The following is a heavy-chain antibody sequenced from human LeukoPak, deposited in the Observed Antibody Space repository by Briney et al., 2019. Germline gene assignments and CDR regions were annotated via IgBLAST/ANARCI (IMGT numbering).Heavy chain of an antibody. CDR3: ARDRVSPDGDYIFDWFDP. Sequence: ASVKVSCKASGYTFTSYYMHWVRQAPGQGLEWMGIINPSGGSTSYAQKFQGRVTMTRDTSTSTVYMELSSLRSEDTAVYYCARDRVSPDGDYIFDWFDPWGQGTLVTVSS. V-gene: IGHV1-46*01. J-gene: IGHJ5*02. D-gene: IGHD4-17*01. CDR1: GYTFTSYY. CDR2: INPSGGST.